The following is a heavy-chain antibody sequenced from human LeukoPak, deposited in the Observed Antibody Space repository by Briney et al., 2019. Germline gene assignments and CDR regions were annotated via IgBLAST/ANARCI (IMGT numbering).Heavy chain of an antibody. Sequence: SETLSLTCTVSGGSISSSSYYWGWIRQPPGKGLEWIGYIYYSGGTNYNPSLKSRVTISVDTSKNQFSLKLSSVTAADTAVYYCARARYYDSSGPHKYYFDYWGQGTLVTVSS. CDR3: ARARYYDSSGPHKYYFDY. CDR2: IYYSGGT. CDR1: GGSISSSSYY. V-gene: IGHV4-61*05. J-gene: IGHJ4*02. D-gene: IGHD3-22*01.